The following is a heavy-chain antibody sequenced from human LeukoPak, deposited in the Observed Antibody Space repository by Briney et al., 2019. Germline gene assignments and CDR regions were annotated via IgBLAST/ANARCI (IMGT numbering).Heavy chain of an antibody. CDR2: ISGSGGST. CDR1: GFTFSSYA. D-gene: IGHD2-8*01. J-gene: IGHJ6*03. CDR3: AKGGGRMATFYYYYYMDV. Sequence: GGSLRLSCAASGFTFSSYAMSWVRQAPGKGLEWVSAISGSGGSTYYADSVKGRFTISRDNSKNTPYLQMNSLRAEDTAVYYCAKGGGRMATFYYYYYMDVWSKGTTVTVSS. V-gene: IGHV3-23*01.